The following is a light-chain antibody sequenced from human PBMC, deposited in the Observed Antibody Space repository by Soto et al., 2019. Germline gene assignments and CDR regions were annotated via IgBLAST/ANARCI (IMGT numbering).Light chain of an antibody. CDR1: SSDVGGYNY. Sequence: QSVLTQPPSASGSPGQSVTISCTGTSSDVGGYNYVSWYQQHPGKALKLMIYEVSKRPSGVPDRFSGSKSGNTASLTVSGLQAEDEADYYCSSYAGSPSYVFGTGTKVTVL. CDR2: EVS. V-gene: IGLV2-8*01. CDR3: SSYAGSPSYV. J-gene: IGLJ1*01.